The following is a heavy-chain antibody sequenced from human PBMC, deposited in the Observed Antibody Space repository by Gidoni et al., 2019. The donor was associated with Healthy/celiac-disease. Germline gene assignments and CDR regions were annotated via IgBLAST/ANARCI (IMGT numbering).Heavy chain of an antibody. Sequence: QVQLQESGPGLVKPSETLSLTCPVSGGSISSYYWSWIRQPPGKGLEWIGYFYYSGSTNYNPSLKSRVTISVDTSKNQFSLKLSSVTAADTAVYYCASLYGSGSLFDYWGQGTLVTVSS. J-gene: IGHJ4*02. CDR1: GGSISSYY. CDR2: FYYSGST. D-gene: IGHD3-10*01. V-gene: IGHV4-59*01. CDR3: ASLYGSGSLFDY.